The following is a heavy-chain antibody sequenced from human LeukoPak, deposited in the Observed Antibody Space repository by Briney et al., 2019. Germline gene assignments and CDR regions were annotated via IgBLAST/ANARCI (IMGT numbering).Heavy chain of an antibody. CDR3: AATQKWLAFDY. Sequence: PSETLSLTRTVSGGSVTPSYWSWIRQPPGEGLEWIGNFRYSGNTDYNPSLKSRVTISLDTSKNQFSLKLNSVTAADTAVYYCAATQKWLAFDYWGQGILVTVSS. CDR1: GGSVTPSY. J-gene: IGHJ4*02. CDR2: FRYSGNT. D-gene: IGHD6-19*01. V-gene: IGHV4-59*02.